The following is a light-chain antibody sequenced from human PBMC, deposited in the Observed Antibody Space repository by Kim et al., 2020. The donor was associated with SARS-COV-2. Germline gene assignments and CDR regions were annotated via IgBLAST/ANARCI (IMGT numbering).Light chain of an antibody. CDR2: GAS. J-gene: IGKJ2*01. Sequence: LSPGERATLSCRASQSVSGSKLVWYQQKPGQAPRLLIYGASNRATGIPDRFSGSGSGTDFTLTISRLEPEDVAVYYCQQYGSSPRTFGQGTKLEIK. V-gene: IGKV3-20*01. CDR1: QSVSGSK. CDR3: QQYGSSPRT.